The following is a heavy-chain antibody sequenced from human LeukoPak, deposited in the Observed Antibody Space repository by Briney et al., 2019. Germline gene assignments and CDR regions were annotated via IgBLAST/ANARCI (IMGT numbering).Heavy chain of an antibody. CDR2: INTDGSGT. Sequence: PGGSLRLSCAVSGFTFSNYWRHWGRQAPGKGVVWVSHINTDGSGTTYADSVKGRFTISRDNAKNTVYLQMNSLIVGDTAVYYCARDRAGNWEQPYYYYMDVWGKGTTVTVSS. D-gene: IGHD1/OR15-1a*01. V-gene: IGHV3-74*01. CDR3: ARDRAGNWEQPYYYYMDV. CDR1: GFTFSNYW. J-gene: IGHJ6*03.